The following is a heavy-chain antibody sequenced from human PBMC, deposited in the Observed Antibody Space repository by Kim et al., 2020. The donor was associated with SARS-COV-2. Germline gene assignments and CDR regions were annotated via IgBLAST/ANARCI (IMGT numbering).Heavy chain of an antibody. CDR1: GGTFSSYA. CDR3: ASFRTPIPMLLWFGAEVDV. J-gene: IGHJ6*02. V-gene: IGHV1-69*04. D-gene: IGHD3-10*01. CDR2: IIPILGIA. Sequence: SVKVSCKASGGTFSSYAISWVRQAPGQGLEWMGRIIPILGIANYAQKFQGRVTITADKSTSTAYMELSSLRSEDTAVYYCASFRTPIPMLLWFGAEVDVWGQGTTVTVSS.